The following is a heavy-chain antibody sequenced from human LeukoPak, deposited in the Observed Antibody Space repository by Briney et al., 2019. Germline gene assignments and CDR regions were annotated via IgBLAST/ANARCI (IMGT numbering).Heavy chain of an antibody. J-gene: IGHJ4*02. CDR1: GYSISSGCY. V-gene: IGHV4-38-2*02. CDR2: IYHSGST. D-gene: IGHD3-22*01. CDR3: ARTKSTYYDFWSGYFYYDSSGYYYSGYFDY. Sequence: SETLSLTCTVSGYSISSGCYWGWIRQPPGKGLEWIGSIYHSGSTYYNPSLKSRVTISVDTSKNQFSLKLSSVTAADTAVYYCARTKSTYYDFWSGYFYYDSSGYYYSGYFDYWGQGTLVTVSS.